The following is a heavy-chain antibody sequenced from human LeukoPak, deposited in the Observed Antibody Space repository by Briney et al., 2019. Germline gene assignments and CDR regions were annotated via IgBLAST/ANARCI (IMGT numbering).Heavy chain of an antibody. V-gene: IGHV3-33*01. Sequence: PGGSLRLSCAASGFTFSSYGMHWVRQAPGKGLEWVAVIWYDGSNKYYADSVKGRFTISRDNFKNTLYLQMNSLRAEDTAVYYCARRPGYYYYGMDVWGQGTTVTVSS. D-gene: IGHD6-6*01. CDR3: ARRPGYYYYGMDV. J-gene: IGHJ6*02. CDR2: IWYDGSNK. CDR1: GFTFSSYG.